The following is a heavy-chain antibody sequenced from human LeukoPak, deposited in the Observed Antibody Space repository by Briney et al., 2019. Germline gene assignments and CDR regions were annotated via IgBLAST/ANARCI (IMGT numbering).Heavy chain of an antibody. CDR3: ARVGGYSYGYRVVSYFDY. D-gene: IGHD5-18*01. V-gene: IGHV3-21*01. Sequence: GGSLRLSCAASGFTFSSYSMNWVRQAPGKGLEWVSSISSSSSYIYYADSVKGRFTISRDYAKNSLYLHMNSLRAEDTAVYYCARVGGYSYGYRVVSYFDYWGQGTLVTVSS. CDR1: GFTFSSYS. CDR2: ISSSSSYI. J-gene: IGHJ4*02.